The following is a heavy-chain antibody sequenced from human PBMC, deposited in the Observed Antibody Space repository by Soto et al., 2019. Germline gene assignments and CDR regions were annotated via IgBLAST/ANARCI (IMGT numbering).Heavy chain of an antibody. J-gene: IGHJ6*02. V-gene: IGHV3-30*18. CDR2: ISYDGSTK. D-gene: IGHD4-17*01. Sequence: QVQLVESGGGVVQPGRSLRLSCAASGFTFSSYGMHWVRQAPGKGLEWVAVISYDGSTKYYADSVKGRFTISRDNSKNTLYLKMNSLRAEDTAVYYCAKGPPSLTTVTTVYYYYGMDVWGQGTTVTVSS. CDR1: GFTFSSYG. CDR3: AKGPPSLTTVTTVYYYYGMDV.